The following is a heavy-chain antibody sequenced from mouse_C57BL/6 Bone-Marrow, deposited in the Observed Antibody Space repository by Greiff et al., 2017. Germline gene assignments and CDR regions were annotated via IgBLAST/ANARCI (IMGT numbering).Heavy chain of an antibody. CDR3: ATYYGSSSSLYYYAMDY. Sequence: QVQLQQPGAELVKPGASVKVSCKASGYTFTSYWMHWVKQRPGQGLEWIGRIHPSDSDTNYNQKFKGKATLTVDKSSSTAYMQLSSLTSEDSAVYYCATYYGSSSSLYYYAMDYWGQGTSVTVSS. J-gene: IGHJ4*01. CDR2: IHPSDSDT. V-gene: IGHV1-74*01. CDR1: GYTFTSYW. D-gene: IGHD1-1*01.